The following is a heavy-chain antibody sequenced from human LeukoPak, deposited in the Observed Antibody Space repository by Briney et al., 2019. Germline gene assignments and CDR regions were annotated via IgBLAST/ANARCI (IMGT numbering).Heavy chain of an antibody. D-gene: IGHD1-26*01. CDR2: ISSSSSYP. J-gene: IGHJ4*02. CDR3: ARRRYSGSYFLAD. Sequence: PGGSLRHSCAPSGFTFSDYYMSCIRQAPGEGLEWGSYISSSSSYPNYAHSVKGRFTISRDNAKNSLYLQMNSLRAEDTAVYYCARRRYSGSYFLADWGQGTLVTVSS. V-gene: IGHV3-11*03. CDR1: GFTFSDYY.